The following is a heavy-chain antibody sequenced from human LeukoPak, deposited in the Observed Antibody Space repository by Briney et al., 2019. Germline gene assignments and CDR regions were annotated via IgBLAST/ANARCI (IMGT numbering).Heavy chain of an antibody. CDR2: ISSSSTI. J-gene: IGHJ4*02. Sequence: GGSLRLSCAASGFTFSSYSMNWVRQAPGKGLEWVSYISSSSTIYYADSVKGRFTISRDNAKNSLYLQMNSLRAEDTAVYYCARRQTNFDYWGQGTLVTVSS. CDR1: GFTFSSYS. CDR3: ARRQTNFDY. V-gene: IGHV3-48*01.